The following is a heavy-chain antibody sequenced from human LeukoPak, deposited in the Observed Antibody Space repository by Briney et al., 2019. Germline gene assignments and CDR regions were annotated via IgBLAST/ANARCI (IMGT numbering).Heavy chain of an antibody. CDR1: GFTFSSYE. Sequence: GGSLRLSCAASGFTFSSYEMNWVRQAPGRGLEWVSTISGSGSNTWYPESLKGRFTISRDDSKSTLFLQMNSLRAEDTAVYYCAKAFFSGSGGNHKHFDSWGQGTLVTVSS. D-gene: IGHD3-10*01. J-gene: IGHJ4*02. CDR2: ISGSGSNT. CDR3: AKAFFSGSGGNHKHFDS. V-gene: IGHV3-48*03.